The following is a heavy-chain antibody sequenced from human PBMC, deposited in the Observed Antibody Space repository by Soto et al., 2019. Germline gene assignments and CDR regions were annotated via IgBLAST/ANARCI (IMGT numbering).Heavy chain of an antibody. CDR1: GFTFSSDA. D-gene: IGHD5-18*01. J-gene: IGHJ3*02. V-gene: IGHV3-30-3*01. CDR3: ASTDTAMVPGAFDI. CDR2: ISYDGSNK. Sequence: GVSLRLSCAASGFTFSSDAMHWVRQAPGKGLEWVAVISYDGSNKYYADSVKGRFTISRDNSKNTLYLQMNSLRAEDTAVYYCASTDTAMVPGAFDIWGQGTMVTVSS.